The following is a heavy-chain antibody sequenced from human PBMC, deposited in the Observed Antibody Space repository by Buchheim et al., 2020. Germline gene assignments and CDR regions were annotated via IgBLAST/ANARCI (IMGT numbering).Heavy chain of an antibody. CDR1: GYTFSTYY. Sequence: QVQLVQSGAEVKKPGASVKVSCKASGYTFSTYYLHWVRQAPGQGLEWMGRINPSGGSTSYAQKFQGRVTMTRDTSTSTVYMELSSLRSEDTAVYYCARDSVTTTPWDFDYWGQGTL. CDR3: ARDSVTTTPWDFDY. J-gene: IGHJ4*02. CDR2: INPSGGST. D-gene: IGHD4-17*01. V-gene: IGHV1-46*01.